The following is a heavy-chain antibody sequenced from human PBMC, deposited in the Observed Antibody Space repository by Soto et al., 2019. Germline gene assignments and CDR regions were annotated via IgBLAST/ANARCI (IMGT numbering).Heavy chain of an antibody. CDR1: GYTFTSYD. Sequence: GASVKVSCKASGYTFTSYDINWVRQATGQGLEWMGWMNPNSGNTGYAQKFQGRVTMTRNTSISTAYMELSSLRPEDTAVYYCARGRVLCSSTSCYKFWFDPWGQGTLVTVSS. V-gene: IGHV1-8*01. J-gene: IGHJ5*02. D-gene: IGHD2-2*02. CDR3: ARGRVLCSSTSCYKFWFDP. CDR2: MNPNSGNT.